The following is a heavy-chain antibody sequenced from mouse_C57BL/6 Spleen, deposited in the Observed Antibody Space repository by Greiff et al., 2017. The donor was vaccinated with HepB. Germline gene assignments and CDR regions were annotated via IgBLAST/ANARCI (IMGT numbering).Heavy chain of an antibody. CDR3: ARVPYYYGSSLYYFDY. J-gene: IGHJ2*01. Sequence: QVQLQQSGAELVRPGSSVKLSCKASGYTFTSYWMHWVKQRPIQGLEWIGNIDPSDSETHYNQKFKDKATLTVDKSSSTAYMQLSSLTSEDSAVYYCARVPYYYGSSLYYFDYWGQGTTLTVSS. CDR1: GYTFTSYW. V-gene: IGHV1-52*01. CDR2: IDPSDSET. D-gene: IGHD1-1*01.